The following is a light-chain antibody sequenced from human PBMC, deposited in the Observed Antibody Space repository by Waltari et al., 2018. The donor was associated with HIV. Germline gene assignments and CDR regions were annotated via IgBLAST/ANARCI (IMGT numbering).Light chain of an antibody. V-gene: IGLV3-21*04. CDR3: HVWDSRSVI. CDR2: EAS. J-gene: IGLJ2*01. CDR1: KIGSKS. Sequence: SYVLTQPPSASVASGKPARLPCGGNKIGSKSVHCYQQKPGQAPVLVMYEASDRPSGIPERFSGSNSGNTATLTISRVEAGDEADFYCHVWDSRSVIFGGGTKLTVL.